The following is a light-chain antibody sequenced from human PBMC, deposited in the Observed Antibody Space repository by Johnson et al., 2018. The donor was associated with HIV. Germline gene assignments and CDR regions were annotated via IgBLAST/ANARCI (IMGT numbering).Light chain of an antibody. CDR2: DIN. Sequence: QSILTQPPSVSAAPGQKVTISCSGSSSNIGNNYVSWYQQLPGTAPKLLIYDINKRPSGIPDRFSGSKSGTSATLGITGLQTGDEADYYCGTWDSSLSVDVFGTGTKVTVL. CDR3: GTWDSSLSVDV. J-gene: IGLJ1*01. V-gene: IGLV1-51*01. CDR1: SSNIGNNY.